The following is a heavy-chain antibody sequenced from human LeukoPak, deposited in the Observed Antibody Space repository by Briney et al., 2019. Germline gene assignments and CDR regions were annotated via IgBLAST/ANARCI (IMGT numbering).Heavy chain of an antibody. J-gene: IGHJ4*02. Sequence: GGSLRLPCAASGFTVSSNYMSWARQAPGKGLEWVSVIYSGGSTYYADSVKGRFTISRDNSKNTLYLQMNSLRAEDTAVYYCAREIIQLPGYFDYWGQGTLVTVSS. D-gene: IGHD5-18*01. CDR2: IYSGGST. CDR3: AREIIQLPGYFDY. V-gene: IGHV3-53*01. CDR1: GFTVSSNY.